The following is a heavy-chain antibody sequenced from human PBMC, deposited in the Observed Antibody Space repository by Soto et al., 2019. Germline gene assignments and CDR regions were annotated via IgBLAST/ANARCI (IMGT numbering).Heavy chain of an antibody. J-gene: IGHJ4*02. D-gene: IGHD5-12*01. CDR3: VRGNSGYGNFDY. Sequence: GGSLRLSCAASAFTLSGYWMHWVRQVPGKGLVWVSRISSDGRTTNYADSVGGRFTISRDNAKNTLYVQMNSLRAEDTAVYYCVRGNSGYGNFDYWGQGTLVTVSS. CDR1: AFTLSGYW. CDR2: ISSDGRTT. V-gene: IGHV3-74*01.